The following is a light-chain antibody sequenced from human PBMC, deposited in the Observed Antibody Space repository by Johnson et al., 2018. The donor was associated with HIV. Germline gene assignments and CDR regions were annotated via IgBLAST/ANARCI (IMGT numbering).Light chain of an antibody. CDR1: SSNIGNNY. CDR3: GTWGGSLRSGF. CDR2: DNN. Sequence: QSVLTQPPSVSAAPGQKVTISCSGSSSNIGNNYVSWYQQLPGTAPKLLIYDNNKRPSGIPDRFSGSKSGTSATLGITGLQTGDEAVYYCGTWGGSLRSGFFGTGTKVTGL. V-gene: IGLV1-51*01. J-gene: IGLJ1*01.